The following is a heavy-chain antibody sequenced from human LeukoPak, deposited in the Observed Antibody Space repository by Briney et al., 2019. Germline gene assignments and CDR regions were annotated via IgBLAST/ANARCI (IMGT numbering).Heavy chain of an antibody. V-gene: IGHV3-30-3*01. D-gene: IGHD6-6*01. CDR2: ISYDGSNK. CDR3: ASGSEASIETRPPDY. CDR1: GFTFSSYA. Sequence: RGSLRRSCAASGFTFSSYAMHWVRQAPGKGLEWVAVISYDGSNKYCADSVKGRFTISRDNSKNTLYLQMNSLRAEDTAVYYCASGSEASIETRPPDYWGQGTLVTVSS. J-gene: IGHJ4*02.